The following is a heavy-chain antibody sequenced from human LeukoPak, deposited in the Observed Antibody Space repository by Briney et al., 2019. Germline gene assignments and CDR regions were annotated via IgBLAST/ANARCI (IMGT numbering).Heavy chain of an antibody. CDR2: INPNSGGT. CDR3: ARDAGRGVDYVWGSYPDY. V-gene: IGHV1-2*02. CDR1: GYTFTGYY. J-gene: IGHJ4*02. Sequence: ASVKVSCKASGYTFTGYYMHWVRQAPGQGLEWMGWINPNSGGTNYAQKFQGRVTMTRDTSISTAYMELSRLRSDDTAVYYCARDAGRGVDYVWGSYPDYWGQGTLVTVSS. D-gene: IGHD3-16*02.